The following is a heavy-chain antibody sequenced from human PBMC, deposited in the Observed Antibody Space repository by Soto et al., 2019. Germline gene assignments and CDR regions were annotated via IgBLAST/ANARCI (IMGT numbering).Heavy chain of an antibody. V-gene: IGHV3-23*01. CDR1: GFTFSSYA. J-gene: IGHJ6*02. CDR2: ISDSGGST. Sequence: EVQLLESGGGLVQPGGSLRLSCAASGFTFSSYAMSWVRQAPGKGLEWVSAISDSGGSTYYADSVKGRFTISRDNSKNTLYLQMNSLRAEDTAVYYCAKDSDPVSTSSGDVWGQGTTVTVSS. CDR3: AKDSDPVSTSSGDV. D-gene: IGHD6-25*01.